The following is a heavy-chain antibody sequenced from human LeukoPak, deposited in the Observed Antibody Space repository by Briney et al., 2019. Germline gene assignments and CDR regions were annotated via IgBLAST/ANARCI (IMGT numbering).Heavy chain of an antibody. J-gene: IGHJ4*02. V-gene: IGHV4-38-2*01. CDR1: GFPISSGHF. CDR3: ARRWDRIRYDEYLDY. Sequence: KPSETLSLTCSVSGFPISSGHFWAWIRQTPGKGLEWIGSIGNMHRGGHGDAYYKPSLKSRVSLSVDTSRNQFSLRLTSVTAADSAIYYCARRWDRIRYDEYLDYWGQGMLVTVSS. CDR2: IGNMHRGGHGDA. D-gene: IGHD3-16*01.